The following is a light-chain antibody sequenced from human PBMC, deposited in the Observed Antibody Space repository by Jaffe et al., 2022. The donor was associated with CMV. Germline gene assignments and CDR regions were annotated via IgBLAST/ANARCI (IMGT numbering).Light chain of an antibody. V-gene: IGKV3-15*01. Sequence: EIVLTQSPATLSVSPGDRATLSCRASQSIRSDLAWYQQIPGQPPRLLIYGASTRATGIPARFSGSGSGTEFTLTISSLQSEDCAVYYCQQYYNWPPYTFGQGTKVDIK. CDR1: QSIRSD. CDR3: QQYYNWPPYT. J-gene: IGKJ2*01. CDR2: GAS.